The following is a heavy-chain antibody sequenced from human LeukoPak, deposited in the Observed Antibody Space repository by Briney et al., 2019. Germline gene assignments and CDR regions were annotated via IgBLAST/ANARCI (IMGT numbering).Heavy chain of an antibody. CDR1: GGSLSTYY. Sequence: PSETLSLTCSVSGGSLSTYYWSWIRQPPGGGLEWLGEINQSGSTKYNPSLKSRVTISVEKFKNQFSLEVTSVPAADTAIYYCATLGGLYYESHGYPDFDHWGQGTLVTVSS. D-gene: IGHD3-22*01. CDR2: INQSGST. V-gene: IGHV4-34*01. CDR3: ATLGGLYYESHGYPDFDH. J-gene: IGHJ4*02.